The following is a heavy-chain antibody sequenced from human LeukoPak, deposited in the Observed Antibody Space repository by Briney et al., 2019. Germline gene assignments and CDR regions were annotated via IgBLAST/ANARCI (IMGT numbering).Heavy chain of an antibody. D-gene: IGHD3-10*01. CDR1: GFTFSDYY. Sequence: GGSLRLSCAASGFTFSDYYMSWIRQAPGKGLEWVSYISSSGGTIYYADSVKGRFTISRDNAKNSLYLQMNSLRAEDTAVYYCARASWFGESGRLDPWGQGTLVTVSS. CDR2: ISSSGGTI. J-gene: IGHJ5*02. CDR3: ARASWFGESGRLDP. V-gene: IGHV3-11*01.